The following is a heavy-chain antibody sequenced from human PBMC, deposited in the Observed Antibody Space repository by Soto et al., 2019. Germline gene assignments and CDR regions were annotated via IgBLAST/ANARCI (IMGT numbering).Heavy chain of an antibody. CDR1: GYTFTGYY. J-gene: IGHJ6*02. Sequence: GASVKVSCKASGYTFTGYYMHWVRQAPGQGLEWMGWINPNSGGTNYAQKFQGWVTMTRDTSISTAYMELSRLRSDGTAVYYCARDRGTMVRGVIHYYYYYGMDVWGQGTTVTVSS. CDR3: ARDRGTMVRGVIHYYYYYGMDV. D-gene: IGHD3-10*01. CDR2: INPNSGGT. V-gene: IGHV1-2*04.